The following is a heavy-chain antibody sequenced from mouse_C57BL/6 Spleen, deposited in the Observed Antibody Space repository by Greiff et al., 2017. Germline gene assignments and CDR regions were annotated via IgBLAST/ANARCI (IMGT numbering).Heavy chain of an antibody. CDR3: ARRGGSSFYWYFDV. D-gene: IGHD1-1*01. Sequence: QVQLKQPGAELVMPGASVKLSCKASGYTFTSYWMHWVKQRPGQGLEWIGEIDPSDSYTNYNQKFKGKSTLTVDKSSSTAYMQLSRLTSEDSAVYYCARRGGSSFYWYFDVWGTGTTVTVSS. V-gene: IGHV1-69*01. CDR2: IDPSDSYT. J-gene: IGHJ1*03. CDR1: GYTFTSYW.